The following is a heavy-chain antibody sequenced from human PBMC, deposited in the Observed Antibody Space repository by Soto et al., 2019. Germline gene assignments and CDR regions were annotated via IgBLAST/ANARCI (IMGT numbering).Heavy chain of an antibody. CDR1: GFTFSSYG. Sequence: GGSLRLSCAASGFTFSSYGMHWVRQAPGKGLEWVAVISYDGSNKYYADSVKGRFTISRDNSKNTLYLQMNSLRAEDTAVYYCAKGTRQRGAFDIWGQGTMVTVSS. V-gene: IGHV3-30*18. J-gene: IGHJ3*02. CDR3: AKGTRQRGAFDI. CDR2: ISYDGSNK. D-gene: IGHD5-18*01.